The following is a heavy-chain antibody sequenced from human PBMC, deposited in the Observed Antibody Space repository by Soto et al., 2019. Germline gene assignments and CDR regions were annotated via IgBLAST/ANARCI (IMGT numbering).Heavy chain of an antibody. CDR2: ISAYNGNT. CDR1: GYTFTSYG. D-gene: IGHD3-22*01. V-gene: IGHV1-18*01. CDR3: ARPYSYDSRGLNWFDP. Sequence: ASVKVSCKASGYTFTSYGISWVRQAPGQGLEWMGWISAYNGNTNYAQKLQGRVTMTTDTSTSTAYMELRSLRSEDTAVYYCARPYSYDSRGLNWFDPWGQGTLVTVSS. J-gene: IGHJ5*02.